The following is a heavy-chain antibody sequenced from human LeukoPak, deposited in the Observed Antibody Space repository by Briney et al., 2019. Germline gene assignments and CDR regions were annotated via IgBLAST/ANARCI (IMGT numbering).Heavy chain of an antibody. CDR3: AKDPFTYSSSWYPNWFDP. J-gene: IGHJ5*02. D-gene: IGHD6-13*01. Sequence: AGGSLRLSCTASGFTFYNYAMSWVRQAPGKGLEWVSGITGSGDSTYYADSVKGRFTISRDNSKNTLYLQMNSLRAEDTAVYYCAKDPFTYSSSWYPNWFDPWGQATLVTVSS. V-gene: IGHV3-23*01. CDR1: GFTFYNYA. CDR2: ITGSGDST.